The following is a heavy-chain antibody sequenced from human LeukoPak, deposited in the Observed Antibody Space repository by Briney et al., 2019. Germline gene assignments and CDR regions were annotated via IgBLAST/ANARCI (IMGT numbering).Heavy chain of an antibody. V-gene: IGHV1-18*01. CDR1: GYTFTSYG. CDR2: ISAYNGNT. CDR3: ARHWVRRDGYNTGDWFDP. J-gene: IGHJ5*02. Sequence: ASVKVSCKASGYTFTSYGISWVRQAPGQGLEWMGWISAYNGNTNYAQKLQGRVTMTTDTSTSTAYMELTSLRSDDTAAYYCARHWVRRDGYNTGDWFDPWGQGTLVTVSS. D-gene: IGHD5-24*01.